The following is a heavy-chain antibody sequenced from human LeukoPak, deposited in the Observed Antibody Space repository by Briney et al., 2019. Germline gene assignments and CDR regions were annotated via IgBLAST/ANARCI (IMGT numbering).Heavy chain of an antibody. Sequence: PSETLSLTCTVSGGSISSSIYYWGWIRQPPGKGLEWIATISYTGNTQYNPSLQSRVTISVDTSKNQFSLQLNSVTATDTAVYYCARVPRGSSRAFDYWGQGTLVTVSS. CDR3: ARVPRGSSRAFDY. CDR2: ISYTGNT. D-gene: IGHD6-13*01. CDR1: GGSISSSIYY. J-gene: IGHJ4*02. V-gene: IGHV4-39*07.